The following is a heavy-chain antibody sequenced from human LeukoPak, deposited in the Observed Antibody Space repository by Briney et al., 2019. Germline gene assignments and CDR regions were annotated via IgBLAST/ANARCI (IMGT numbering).Heavy chain of an antibody. J-gene: IGHJ4*02. CDR2: ISGNGGVI. CDR1: GFTFSDNY. V-gene: IGHV3-11*04. CDR3: ARDPRTVRI. Sequence: GGSLRLSCAASGFTFSDNYMTWVRQAPGKGLEWLSYISGNGGVIQYADSVKGRFTISRDNAKNLIYLQMDSLRVEDTAIYYCARDPRTVRIWGQGTLVTVSS. D-gene: IGHD1-1*01.